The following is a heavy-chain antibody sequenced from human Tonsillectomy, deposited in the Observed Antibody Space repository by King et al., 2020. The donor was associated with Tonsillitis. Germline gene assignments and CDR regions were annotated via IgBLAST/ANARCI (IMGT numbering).Heavy chain of an antibody. CDR1: GFTFSSYG. D-gene: IGHD3-22*01. CDR3: ARGYYDSSGYPYFDY. J-gene: IGHJ4*02. Sequence: VQLVESGGGVVQPGRSLRLSCAASGFTFSSYGMHWVRQAPGKGLEWVAVIWYDGSNKYYADSVKGRFTISRDNSKNTLYLQMNSLRAEDTAVYYCARGYYDSSGYPYFDYWGQGTLVTVSS. V-gene: IGHV3-33*01. CDR2: IWYDGSNK.